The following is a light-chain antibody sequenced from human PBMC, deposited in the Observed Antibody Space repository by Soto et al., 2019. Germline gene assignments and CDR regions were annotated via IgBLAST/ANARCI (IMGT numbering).Light chain of an antibody. V-gene: IGKV2-30*01. CDR1: QGLVDNDGYSY. CDR2: RIS. Sequence: VVMTQSPLSMAVTLGEPASVSCRSSQGLVDNDGYSYLSWFHQRPGQSPRRLIYRISNRDSGVPDRISGSGSGTGFTLKISRVEAEDVGVYYCMQGTHWPYTFGQGTHLEI. CDR3: MQGTHWPYT. J-gene: IGKJ2*01.